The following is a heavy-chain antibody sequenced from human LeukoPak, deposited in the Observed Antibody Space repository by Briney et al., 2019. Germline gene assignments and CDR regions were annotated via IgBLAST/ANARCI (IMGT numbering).Heavy chain of an antibody. D-gene: IGHD3-16*02. CDR3: ARVSTRGPSWEMGDYVWGSYRYETLGFDY. CDR2: INSDGSST. Sequence: QPGGSLRLSCAASGFTFSSYWMHWVRQAPGKGLLWVSRINSDGSSTSYADSVKGRFTISRDNAKNTLYLQMNSLRAEDTAVYYCARVSTRGPSWEMGDYVWGSYRYETLGFDYWGQGTLVTVSS. J-gene: IGHJ4*02. V-gene: IGHV3-74*01. CDR1: GFTFSSYW.